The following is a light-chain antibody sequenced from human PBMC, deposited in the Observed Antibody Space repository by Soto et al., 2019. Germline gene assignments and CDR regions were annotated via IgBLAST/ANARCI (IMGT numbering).Light chain of an antibody. CDR3: AAWDGSHWV. CDR2: SDY. CDR1: NSDIGSNS. J-gene: IGLJ3*02. Sequence: QSVLTQPPSASGTPGQRVNISCSGSNSDIGSNSVYWYQKLPGMVPKLLIFSDYKRPSGVPDRFSGSKSGTSASLAISGLRSEDEAVYSCAAWDGSHWVFGGGTKLTVL. V-gene: IGLV1-47*02.